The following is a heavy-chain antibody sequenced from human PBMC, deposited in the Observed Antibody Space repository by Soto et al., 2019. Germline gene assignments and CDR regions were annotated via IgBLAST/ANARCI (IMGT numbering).Heavy chain of an antibody. Sequence: GESLKISCKGSGYTFTNYWIGWVRQMPGKGLEWMGIISPSDSDIRYSPSFQGQVTISADKSISTAFLQWSSLRASDTAMYYCARRGRDDYFATFDYWGLGTLVTVSS. J-gene: IGHJ4*02. CDR2: ISPSDSDI. V-gene: IGHV5-51*01. CDR3: ARRGRDDYFATFDY. CDR1: GYTFTNYW. D-gene: IGHD4-17*01.